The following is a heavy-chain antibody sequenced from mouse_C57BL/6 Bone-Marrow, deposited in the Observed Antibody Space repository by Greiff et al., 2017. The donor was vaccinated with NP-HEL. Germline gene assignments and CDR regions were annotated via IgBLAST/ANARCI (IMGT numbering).Heavy chain of an antibody. CDR3: ARGDLALITTVVEMDY. V-gene: IGHV5-17*01. D-gene: IGHD1-1*01. Sequence: EVQLVESGGGLVKPGGSLKLSCAASGFTFSDYGMHWVRQAPEKGLEWVAYISSGSSTIYYADTVKGRFTISRDNAKNTLFLQMTSLRSEDTAMYYCARGDLALITTVVEMDYWGQGTSVTVSS. CDR1: GFTFSDYG. CDR2: ISSGSSTI. J-gene: IGHJ4*01.